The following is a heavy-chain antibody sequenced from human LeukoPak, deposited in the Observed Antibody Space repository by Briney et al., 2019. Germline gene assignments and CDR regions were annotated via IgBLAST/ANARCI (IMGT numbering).Heavy chain of an antibody. J-gene: IGHJ4*02. CDR2: IKPDASEK. V-gene: IGHV3-7*05. D-gene: IGHD1-14*01. CDR3: ARDPDSPVPFDY. CDR1: GFTFSTSW. Sequence: GGSLRLSCAASGFTFSTSWMTWVRQPPGKGLEWVAHIKPDASEKLCVDSVKGRFTISRDNAKNSLYLQMNSLRAEDTAVYYCARDPDSPVPFDYWGQGALVTVSS.